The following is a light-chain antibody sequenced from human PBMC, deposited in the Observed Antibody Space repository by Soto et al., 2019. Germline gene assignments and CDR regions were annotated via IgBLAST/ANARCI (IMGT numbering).Light chain of an antibody. V-gene: IGKV3-20*01. CDR1: QSVSSSY. CDR2: GAS. Sequence: DIVLTQAPGTLSLSPGERSTLSWRASQSVSSSYLAWYQQKPGQAPRLLIYGASNRATGIPDRFSGSGSGAEFTLTLSRLEPEDFGVHHCQHYDGSPRRFGQGTKVDI. J-gene: IGKJ1*01. CDR3: QHYDGSPRR.